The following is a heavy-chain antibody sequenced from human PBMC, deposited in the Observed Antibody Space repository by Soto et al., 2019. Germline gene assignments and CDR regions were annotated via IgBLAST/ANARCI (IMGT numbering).Heavy chain of an antibody. CDR3: AGMMYGENALDYCAS. J-gene: IGHJ4*02. V-gene: IGHV4-59*01. CDR2: MYYSGSN. Sequence: QVELQESGPGLVRPSETLSLTCTVSGGAISPYYWSWIRQSPGKGPVWIGHMYYSGSNDYNPTLKRPGTIXXDXAXXQVSLKPHSVTAADTTVYYCAGMMYGENALDYCASWGQGSLVTVSS. D-gene: IGHD4-17*01. CDR1: GGAISPYY.